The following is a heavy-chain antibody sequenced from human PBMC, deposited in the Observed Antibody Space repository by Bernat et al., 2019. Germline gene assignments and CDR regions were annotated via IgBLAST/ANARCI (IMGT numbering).Heavy chain of an antibody. D-gene: IGHD2-2*01. J-gene: IGHJ4*02. CDR3: ARRYCVSTSCYGSIDY. V-gene: IGHV3-48*01. CDR2: ISSSGSKQ. CDR1: GFTFSGYD. Sequence: EVHLVESGGGLLQPGGSLRLSCAASGFTFSGYDMSWVRQAPGKGLEWISYISSSGSKQYYADSVKGRFTISRDNAKNSLYLQMNSPRAEDTAVYYCARRYCVSTSCYGSIDYWGQGTLVTVSS.